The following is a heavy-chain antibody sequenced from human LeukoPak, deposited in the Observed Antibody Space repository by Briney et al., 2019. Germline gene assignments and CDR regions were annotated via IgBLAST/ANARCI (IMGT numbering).Heavy chain of an antibody. J-gene: IGHJ6*02. V-gene: IGHV3-30-3*01. CDR1: RFTFSNYA. Sequence: PGGSLRLSCAASRFTFSNYAMHWVRQAPGKGLEWVAVISYDGSNKYYADSVKGRFTISRDNSKNTLYLQMNSLRAEDTAVYYCAREAVTPYYGMDVWGQGTTVTVSS. CDR2: ISYDGSNK. D-gene: IGHD3-10*01. CDR3: AREAVTPYYGMDV.